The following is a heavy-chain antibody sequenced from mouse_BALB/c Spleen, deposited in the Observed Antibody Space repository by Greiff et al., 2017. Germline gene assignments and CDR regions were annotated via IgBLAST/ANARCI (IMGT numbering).Heavy chain of an antibody. CDR3: ARECNYDVYWYFDV. Sequence: EVQLVESGGGLVQPGGSLRLSCATSGFTFTDYYMSWVRQPPGKALEWLGFIRNKANGYTTEYSASVKGRFTISRDNSRGILYLQMNTLRAEDSATYYCARECNYDVYWYFDVWGAGTTVTVSS. CDR1: GFTFTDYY. D-gene: IGHD2-4*01. J-gene: IGHJ1*01. V-gene: IGHV7-3*02. CDR2: IRNKANGYTT.